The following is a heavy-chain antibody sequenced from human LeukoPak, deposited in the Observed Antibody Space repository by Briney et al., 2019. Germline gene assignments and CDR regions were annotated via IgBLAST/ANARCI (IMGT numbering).Heavy chain of an antibody. CDR3: ARETHPNWFDP. J-gene: IGHJ5*02. CDR2: ISAYNGNT. V-gene: IGHV1-18*01. CDR1: GYTFTSYG. Sequence: ASVKVSCKASGYTFTSYGISWVRQAPGQGLVWMGWISAYNGNTNCAQKLQGRVTMTTDTSTSTAYMELRSLRSDDTAVYYCARETHPNWFDPWGQGTLVTVSS.